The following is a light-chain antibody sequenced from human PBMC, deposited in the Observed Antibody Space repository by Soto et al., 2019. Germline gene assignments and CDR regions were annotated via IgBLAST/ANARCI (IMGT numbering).Light chain of an antibody. V-gene: IGKV3-20*01. Sequence: EIVLTQSPATLSLSPGERATLSCRASQSVSSSYLAWYQQKPGQAPRLLIYDASNRATGIPDRFRGSGSGTDFTLTVSRLEPEDFAVYYCQYYGSSPTTFGQGTKV. CDR3: QYYGSSPTT. J-gene: IGKJ1*01. CDR2: DAS. CDR1: QSVSSSY.